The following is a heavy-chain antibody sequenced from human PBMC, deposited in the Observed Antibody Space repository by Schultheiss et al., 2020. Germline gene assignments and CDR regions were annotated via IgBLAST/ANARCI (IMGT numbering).Heavy chain of an antibody. CDR2: ISSSSSYI. J-gene: IGHJ4*02. Sequence: GGSLRLSCAASGFTFSSYSMNWVRQAPGKGLEWVSSISSSSSYIYYADSVKGRFTISRDNAKNSLYLQMNSLRAEDTAVYYCAKTPVVRYFDWSPIPDYWGQGTLVTVSS. V-gene: IGHV3-21*01. D-gene: IGHD3-9*01. CDR1: GFTFSSYS. CDR3: AKTPVVRYFDWSPIPDY.